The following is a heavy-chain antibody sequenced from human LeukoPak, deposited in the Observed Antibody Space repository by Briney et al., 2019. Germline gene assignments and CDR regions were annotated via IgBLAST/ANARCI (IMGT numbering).Heavy chain of an antibody. Sequence: PSETLSLTCVVYGGSFSGYYWSWIRQPPGKGLEWIGYIYYSGSTNYNPSLKSRVTISVDTSKNQFSLKLSSVTAADTAVYYCARVSRYYDSRLDYWGQGTLVTVSS. CDR3: ARVSRYYDSRLDY. CDR1: GGSFSGYY. V-gene: IGHV4-59*01. D-gene: IGHD3-22*01. J-gene: IGHJ4*02. CDR2: IYYSGST.